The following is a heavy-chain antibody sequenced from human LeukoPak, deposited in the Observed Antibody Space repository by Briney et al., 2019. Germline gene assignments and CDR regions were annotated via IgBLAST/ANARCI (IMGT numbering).Heavy chain of an antibody. CDR3: ARQDRSWGGGFDY. V-gene: IGHV5-51*01. D-gene: IGHD6-13*01. CDR1: GYSFTSYW. CDR2: IYPGDSNT. Sequence: GESLKISCKGSGYSFTSYWIGWVRQMPGKGLEWMGIIYPGDSNTRYSPAFQGQVTISADKSISTAYLQWSSLKASDTAMYYCARQDRSWGGGFDYWGQGTLVTVSS. J-gene: IGHJ4*02.